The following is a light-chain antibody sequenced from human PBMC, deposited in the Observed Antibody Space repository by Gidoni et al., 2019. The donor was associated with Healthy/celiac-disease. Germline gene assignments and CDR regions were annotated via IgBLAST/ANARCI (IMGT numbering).Light chain of an antibody. Sequence: DIQMSPSPSALSASVGDRVTITCRASKSISSDFYWYQQKQGKDPKILIYAAFSMQSGVTSRFSGSGSETDFTITSRRREHEDFANYYCKQSYSTPLSFGGGTKVEIK. CDR1: KSISSD. CDR3: KQSYSTPLS. J-gene: IGKJ4*01. CDR2: AAF. V-gene: IGKV1-39*01.